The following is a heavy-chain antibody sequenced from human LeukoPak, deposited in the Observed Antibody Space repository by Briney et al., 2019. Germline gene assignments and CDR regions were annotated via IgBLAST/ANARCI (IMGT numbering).Heavy chain of an antibody. CDR2: MYNSGTT. J-gene: IGHJ6*03. V-gene: IGHV4-38-2*02. Sequence: SETLSLTCTVSGYSISSSYYWGWIRQPPGKGLEWIGTMYNSGTTYYNPSLKSRVTMSVDTSKNQFSLKLSSVTAADTAVYYCARVARLWFGESYYYCYYMDVWGKGTTVTVSS. D-gene: IGHD3-10*01. CDR1: GYSISSSYY. CDR3: ARVARLWFGESYYYCYYMDV.